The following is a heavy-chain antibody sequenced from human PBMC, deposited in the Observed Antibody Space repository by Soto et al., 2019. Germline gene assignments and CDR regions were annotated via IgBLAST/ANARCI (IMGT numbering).Heavy chain of an antibody. CDR3: ASRNAGYCSGGSCYLGDY. V-gene: IGHV1-69*01. Sequence: QVQLVQSGAEVKKPGSSVKVSCKASGGTFSSYAISWVRQAPGQGLEWMGGIIPIFGTANYAQKFQGRVTITADESTSTAYRELSSLRSEDTAVYYCASRNAGYCSGGSCYLGDYWGQGTLVTVSS. J-gene: IGHJ4*02. CDR2: IIPIFGTA. D-gene: IGHD2-15*01. CDR1: GGTFSSYA.